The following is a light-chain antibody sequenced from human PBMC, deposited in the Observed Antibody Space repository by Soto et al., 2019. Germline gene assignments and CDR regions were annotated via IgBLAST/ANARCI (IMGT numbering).Light chain of an antibody. J-gene: IGLJ2*01. V-gene: IGLV2-14*03. CDR3: SSYTRSNTVV. Sequence: QSALTQPASVSGSPGQSITISCTGSSSDVGVYEYVSWYQQHPDKAPKLIIYDVTSRPSGISNRFSGSKSGNTASLTISGLQAEDEADYFCSSYTRSNTVVFGGGTKLTVL. CDR2: DVT. CDR1: SSDVGVYEY.